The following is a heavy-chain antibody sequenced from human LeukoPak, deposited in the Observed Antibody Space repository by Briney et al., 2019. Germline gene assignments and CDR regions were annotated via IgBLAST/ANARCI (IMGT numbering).Heavy chain of an antibody. V-gene: IGHV3-7*01. CDR2: IKEDGSEK. D-gene: IGHD1-26*01. Sequence: PGGSLRLSCAASGVTFSSYWMSWVRQAPGKGLEWVANIKEDGSEKYYVDSVKGRFTISRDNAKTSVYLQMNSLRAEDTAVYYCAKDIESRIYYYFDYWGQGTLVTVSS. J-gene: IGHJ4*02. CDR3: AKDIESRIYYYFDY. CDR1: GVTFSSYW.